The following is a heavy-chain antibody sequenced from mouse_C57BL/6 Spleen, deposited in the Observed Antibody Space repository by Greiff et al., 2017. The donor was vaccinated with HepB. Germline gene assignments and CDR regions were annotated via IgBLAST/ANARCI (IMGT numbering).Heavy chain of an antibody. CDR2: INYDGSST. CDR3: ARVYYGSSYAMDY. CDR1: GFTFSDYY. J-gene: IGHJ4*01. D-gene: IGHD1-1*01. V-gene: IGHV5-16*01. Sequence: VQLVESEGGLVQPGSSMKLSCTASGFTFSDYYMAWVRQVPEKGLEWVANINYDGSSTYYLDSLKSRFIISRDNAKNILYLQMSSLKSEDTATYYCARVYYGSSYAMDYWGQGTSVTVSS.